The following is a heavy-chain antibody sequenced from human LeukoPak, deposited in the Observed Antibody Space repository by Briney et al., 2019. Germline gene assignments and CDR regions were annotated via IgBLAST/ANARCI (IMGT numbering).Heavy chain of an antibody. V-gene: IGHV3-66*01. CDR2: IYSGGST. CDR3: ARVRDYYDSRGYYFEYFDH. D-gene: IGHD3-22*01. J-gene: IGHJ1*01. CDR1: GFTVSSKY. Sequence: AGGPLRLSCAASGFTVSSKYMSWVRQAPGKGLEWVSVIYSGGSTYYADSVKGRFTISRDNSKNTLYLQMNSLRAEDTAVYYCARVRDYYDSRGYYFEYFDHWGQGTLVTVSS.